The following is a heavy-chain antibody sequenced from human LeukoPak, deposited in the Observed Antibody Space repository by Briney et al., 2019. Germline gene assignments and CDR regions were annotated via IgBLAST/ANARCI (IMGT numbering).Heavy chain of an antibody. CDR3: ARGSTYSSSWYYYYYYMDV. D-gene: IGHD6-13*01. Sequence: GGSLRLSCAVSGFILSSYSMNWVRQAPGKGLEWVSSISTSSIYIYYADSVKGRFTISRDNAKNSLYLQMNSLRAEDTAVYYCARGSTYSSSWYYYYYYMDVWGKGTTVTVSS. V-gene: IGHV3-21*01. CDR1: GFILSSYS. J-gene: IGHJ6*03. CDR2: ISTSSIYI.